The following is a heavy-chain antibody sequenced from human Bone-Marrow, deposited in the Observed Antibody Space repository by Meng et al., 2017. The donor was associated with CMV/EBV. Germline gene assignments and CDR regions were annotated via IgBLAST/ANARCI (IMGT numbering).Heavy chain of an antibody. J-gene: IGHJ3*02. CDR2: VVPLLGIA. V-gene: IGHV1-69*04. Sequence: SVKVSCKASGGTFRAYTINWVRQVPGQGLEWMGRVVPLLGIANYAQKFQGRVTITADKSTTTAYMYLSSLRSEDTAVYYCARDMAFCSSTNCNAAAFDIWGKGTMVTVSS. CDR1: GGTFRAYT. CDR3: ARDMAFCSSTNCNAAAFDI. D-gene: IGHD2-2*01.